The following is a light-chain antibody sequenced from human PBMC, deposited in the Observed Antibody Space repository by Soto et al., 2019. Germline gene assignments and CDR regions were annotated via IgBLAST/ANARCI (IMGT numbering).Light chain of an antibody. V-gene: IGKV3-20*01. CDR1: ESLSPHS. J-gene: IGKJ1*01. Sequence: IVLTQSPGTLSLSPGETATLSCRASESLSPHSIAWYQQKPGQAPRLLIYGPSGRATGIPDRISGSGSGTDITLTINGLAPEDFGIYYCQQFQSSLRTFGQGTKVEV. CDR3: QQFQSSLRT. CDR2: GPS.